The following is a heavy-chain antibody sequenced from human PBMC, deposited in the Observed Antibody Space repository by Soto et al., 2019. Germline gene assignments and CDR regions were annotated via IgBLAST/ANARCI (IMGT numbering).Heavy chain of an antibody. CDR1: GYTFINSA. V-gene: IGHV1-18*01. CDR2: ISPYNGNT. J-gene: IGHJ4*02. CDR3: ARDQSSGVFDY. Sequence: QVQLVQSGGEVKQPGASVRVSCKATGYTFINSAIAWVRQAPGQGLEWMGWISPYNGNTNYAQRVQGRVTITTDTSTSTAYMKIRRLRSDETAGYYCARDQSSGVFDYWGQGTLVTVST. D-gene: IGHD3-22*01.